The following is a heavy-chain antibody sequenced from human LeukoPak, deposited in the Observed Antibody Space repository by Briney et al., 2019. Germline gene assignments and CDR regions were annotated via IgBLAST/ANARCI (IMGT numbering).Heavy chain of an antibody. CDR3: TTNVDTAMDHYYYYGMDV. CDR1: GGTFSNYV. CDR2: INPSGGST. D-gene: IGHD5-18*01. Sequence: ASVKVSCKASGGTFSNYVISWVRQAPGQGLEWMGIINPSGGSTSYAQKFQGRVTMTRDTSTSTVYMELSSLRSEDTAVYYCTTNVDTAMDHYYYYGMDVWGQGTTVTVSS. J-gene: IGHJ6*02. V-gene: IGHV1-46*03.